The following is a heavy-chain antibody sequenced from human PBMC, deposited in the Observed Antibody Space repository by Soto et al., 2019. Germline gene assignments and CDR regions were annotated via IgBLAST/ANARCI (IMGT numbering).Heavy chain of an antibody. V-gene: IGHV5-10-1*03. D-gene: IGHD3-10*01. CDR2: IDPSDSYT. CDR3: ATSQITMVRGVIINGRGGMDV. J-gene: IGHJ6*02. CDR1: GYSFTSYW. Sequence: EVQLVQSGAEVKKPGESLRISCKGSGYSFTSYWISWVRQMPGKGLEWMGRIDPSDSYTNYSPSFQGHVTISADKSISTAYLQWSSLKASDTAMYYCATSQITMVRGVIINGRGGMDVWGQGTTVTVSS.